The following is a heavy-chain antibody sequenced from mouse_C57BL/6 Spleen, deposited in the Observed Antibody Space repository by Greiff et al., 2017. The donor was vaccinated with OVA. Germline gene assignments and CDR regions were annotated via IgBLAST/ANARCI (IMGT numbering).Heavy chain of an antibody. J-gene: IGHJ2*01. V-gene: IGHV5-17*01. D-gene: IGHD4-1*01. CDR3: ARPRTGRDYFDY. CDR1: GFTFSDYG. CDR2: ISSGSSTI. Sequence: EVKLVESGGGLVKPGGSLKLSCAASGFTFSDYGMHWVRQAPEKGLEWVAYISSGSSTIYYADTVKGRFTISRDNAKNTLFLQMTSLRSEDTAMYYCARPRTGRDYFDYWGQGTTLTVSS.